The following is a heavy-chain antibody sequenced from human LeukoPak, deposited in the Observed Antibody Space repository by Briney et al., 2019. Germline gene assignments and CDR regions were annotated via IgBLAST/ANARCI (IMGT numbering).Heavy chain of an antibody. D-gene: IGHD3-3*01. V-gene: IGHV1-2*02. J-gene: IGHJ5*02. Sequence: GASVKVWCKASGYTFTGYYMHWVRQAPGQGLEWMGWINPNSGGTNYAQKFQGRVTMTRDTSISTAYMELSRLRSDDTAVYYCARVGPVLRFLEFDPWGQGTQVSVSS. CDR2: INPNSGGT. CDR3: ARVGPVLRFLEFDP. CDR1: GYTFTGYY.